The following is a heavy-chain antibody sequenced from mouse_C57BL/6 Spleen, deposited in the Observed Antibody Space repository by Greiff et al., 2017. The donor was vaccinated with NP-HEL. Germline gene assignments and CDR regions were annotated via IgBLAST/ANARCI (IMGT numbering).Heavy chain of an antibody. CDR1: GFTFSDYG. CDR3: ARNDYGGSFYYAMDY. J-gene: IGHJ4*01. Sequence: EVKLVESGGGLVKPGGSLKLSCAASGFTFSDYGMHWVRQAPEKGLEWVAYISSGSSTIYYAYPVKCRFTISRDNAKNTLFLQMTSLRSEDTAMYYCARNDYGGSFYYAMDYWGQGTSVTVSS. V-gene: IGHV5-17*01. D-gene: IGHD1-1*01. CDR2: ISSGSSTI.